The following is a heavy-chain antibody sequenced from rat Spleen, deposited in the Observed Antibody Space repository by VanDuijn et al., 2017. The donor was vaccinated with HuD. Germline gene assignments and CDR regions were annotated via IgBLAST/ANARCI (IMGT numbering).Heavy chain of an antibody. Sequence: EVQLVESGGGLVQPGRSLTLSCVVSGFTFSDYNMAWVRQAPEKGLEWVATLIYDGTNTYYRDSVKGRFTISRDNTKSTLYLQMDSLRSEDTATYYCATQSIIRVPLFDYWGQGVMVTVSS. CDR1: GFTFSDYN. D-gene: IGHD4-3*01. J-gene: IGHJ2*01. CDR2: LIYDGTNT. CDR3: ATQSIIRVPLFDY. V-gene: IGHV5S10*01.